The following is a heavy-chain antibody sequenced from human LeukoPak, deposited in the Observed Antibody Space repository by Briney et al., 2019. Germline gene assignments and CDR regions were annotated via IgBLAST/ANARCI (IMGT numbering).Heavy chain of an antibody. CDR1: GFTFSSYA. Sequence: PGGSLRLSCAASGFTFSSYAMSWVRQAPGKGLEWVSAISGSGGSTYYADSVKGRFTISRDNSKNTLYLQMNSLRAEDTAVYYCAKVSCSGGSCYSAPVFDYWGQGTLVTVSS. CDR3: AKVSCSGGSCYSAPVFDY. D-gene: IGHD2-15*01. CDR2: ISGSGGST. J-gene: IGHJ4*02. V-gene: IGHV3-23*01.